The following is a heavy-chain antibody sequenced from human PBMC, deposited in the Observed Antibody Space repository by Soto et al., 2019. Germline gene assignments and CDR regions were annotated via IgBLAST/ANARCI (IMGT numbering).Heavy chain of an antibody. D-gene: IGHD3-9*01. J-gene: IGHJ3*02. CDR3: ANDWFYDIVTGYNPGGAFDI. Sequence: EVQLLESGGGLVQPGGSLRLSCAASGFTFSSYAMSWVRQAPGKGLEWVSAISGSGGSTYYADSVKGRFTISRDNSKNTLYLQMNSLRAEDTAVYYCANDWFYDIVTGYNPGGAFDIWGQGTMVTVSS. V-gene: IGHV3-23*01. CDR2: ISGSGGST. CDR1: GFTFSSYA.